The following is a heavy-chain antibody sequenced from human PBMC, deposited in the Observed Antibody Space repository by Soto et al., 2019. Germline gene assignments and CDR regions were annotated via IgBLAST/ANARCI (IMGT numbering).Heavy chain of an antibody. CDR1: GFTFSTYG. CDR3: AKGAVQDLWSGYYTLFDY. V-gene: IGHV3-30*18. D-gene: IGHD3-3*01. J-gene: IGHJ4*02. CDR2: ISYDAKHK. Sequence: HPVGSLRLSCAASGFTFSTYGMHWVRQAPGKGLEWVAVISYDAKHKYYADSLKGRFTISRDNSKNTLYLQMNSLRAEDTAVYYCAKGAVQDLWSGYYTLFDYWGQGTLVTVSS.